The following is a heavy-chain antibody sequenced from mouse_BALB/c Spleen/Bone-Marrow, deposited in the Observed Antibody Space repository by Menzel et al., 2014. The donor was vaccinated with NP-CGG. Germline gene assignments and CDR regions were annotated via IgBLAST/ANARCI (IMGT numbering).Heavy chain of an antibody. CDR3: ARGGPYDYDYAMDY. CDR2: ISYDGSN. J-gene: IGHJ4*01. V-gene: IGHV3-6*02. D-gene: IGHD2-4*01. Sequence: EVKLMESGPGLMKPSQSLSLTCSITGYSITSGYYWNWIRQLPGNKLEWMGYISYDGSNNYNPSLKNRISITRDTSKNQFFLKLNSVTTEDTATYYCARGGPYDYDYAMDYWGQGTSVTVSS. CDR1: GYSITSGYY.